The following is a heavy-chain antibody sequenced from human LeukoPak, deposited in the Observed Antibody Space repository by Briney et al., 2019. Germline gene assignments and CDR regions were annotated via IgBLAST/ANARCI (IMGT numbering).Heavy chain of an antibody. Sequence: DPSETLSLTCTVSGGSISSYYWSWIRQPPGKGLEWIGYIYYSGSTNYNPSLKSRVTISVDTSKNQFSLKLSSVTAADTAVYYCARLKGRTGTTTGWFDPWGQGTLVTVSS. V-gene: IGHV4-59*08. CDR3: ARLKGRTGTTTGWFDP. J-gene: IGHJ5*02. D-gene: IGHD1-1*01. CDR1: GGSISSYY. CDR2: IYYSGST.